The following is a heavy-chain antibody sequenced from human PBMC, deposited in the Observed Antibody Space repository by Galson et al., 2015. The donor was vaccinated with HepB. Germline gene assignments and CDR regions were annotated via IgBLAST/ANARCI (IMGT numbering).Heavy chain of an antibody. V-gene: IGHV3-30*02. CDR1: GFTFSSYG. Sequence: SLRLSCAASGFTFSSYGMHWVRQAPGKGLEWVAFIRYDGSNKYYADSVKGRFTISRDNSKNTLYLQMNSLRAEDTAVYYCAKNRDWNDRCFDYWGQGTLVTVSS. D-gene: IGHD1-1*01. J-gene: IGHJ4*02. CDR2: IRYDGSNK. CDR3: AKNRDWNDRCFDY.